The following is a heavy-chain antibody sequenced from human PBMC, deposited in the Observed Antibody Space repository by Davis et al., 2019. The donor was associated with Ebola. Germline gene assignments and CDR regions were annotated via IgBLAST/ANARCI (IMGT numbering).Heavy chain of an antibody. CDR1: GGSISSYY. CDR2: IYTSGST. V-gene: IGHV4-4*07. CDR3: ARTLGGVIVNNWFDP. J-gene: IGHJ5*02. Sequence: PSETLSLTCTVSGGSISSYYWSWIRQPAGKGLEWIGRIYTSGSTNYNPSLKSRVTMSVDTSKNQFSLKLSSVTAADTAVYSCARTLGGVIVNNWFDPWGQGTLVTVSS. D-gene: IGHD3-16*02.